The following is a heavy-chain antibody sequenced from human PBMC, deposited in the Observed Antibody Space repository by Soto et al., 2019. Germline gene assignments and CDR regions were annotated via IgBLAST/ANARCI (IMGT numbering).Heavy chain of an antibody. CDR1: GFTFSDSW. J-gene: IGHJ4*02. CDR2: IKPDESEK. D-gene: IGHD4-4*01. V-gene: IGHV3-7*01. CDR3: VGGGSNYAC. Sequence: GGSLRLSCTASGFTFSDSWMTWVRQAPGKGLEWVARIKPDESEKKYADSVKGRFSISRDNAKNSMYLQMDSLRGEDTAVYYCVGGGSNYACWGQGTLVTVSS.